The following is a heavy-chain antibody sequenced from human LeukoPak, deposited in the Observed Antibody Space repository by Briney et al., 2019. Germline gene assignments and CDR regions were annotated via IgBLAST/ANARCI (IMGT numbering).Heavy chain of an antibody. Sequence: SVKVSCKASGGTFSSYAISWVRQAPGQGLEWMGRIIPIFGIADYAQKFQGRVTITADKSTSTAYMELSSLRSEDTAVYYCALTYYDSSGHLDYWGQGTLVTVSS. CDR1: GGTFSSYA. CDR3: ALTYYDSSGHLDY. J-gene: IGHJ4*02. CDR2: IIPIFGIA. V-gene: IGHV1-69*04. D-gene: IGHD3-22*01.